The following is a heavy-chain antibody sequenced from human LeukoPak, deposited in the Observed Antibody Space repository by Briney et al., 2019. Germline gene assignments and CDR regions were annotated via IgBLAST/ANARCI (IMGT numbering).Heavy chain of an antibody. Sequence: PSETLSLTCVVSGGSISSSTDYWGWVRQPPGKGLEWIGNIFYSGSTYYNPSLRSRVTISVDAPKNQFSLKVNSVTAADTAVYYCARQIPYRRTFGVLGWFDAWGQGIPVTVS. CDR3: ARQIPYRRTFGVLGWFDA. D-gene: IGHD3-3*01. CDR2: IFYSGST. J-gene: IGHJ5*02. CDR1: GGSISSSTDY. V-gene: IGHV4-39*01.